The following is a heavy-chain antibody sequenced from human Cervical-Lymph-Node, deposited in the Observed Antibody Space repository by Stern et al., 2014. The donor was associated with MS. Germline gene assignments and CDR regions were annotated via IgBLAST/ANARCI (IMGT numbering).Heavy chain of an antibody. D-gene: IGHD4-17*01. V-gene: IGHV3-23*04. Sequence: EVQLVESGGGLVQPGGSLRPSCAVSGITFSRYAMIWVRQAPGKGPEWGSVISGSVGSTFYEDSVKGRFTISRDNSKNTVYLQMNSLRAEDTALYYCAKPALKTTVKSYFDYWGQGTLVTVSS. J-gene: IGHJ4*02. CDR3: AKPALKTTVKSYFDY. CDR2: ISGSVGST. CDR1: GITFSRYA.